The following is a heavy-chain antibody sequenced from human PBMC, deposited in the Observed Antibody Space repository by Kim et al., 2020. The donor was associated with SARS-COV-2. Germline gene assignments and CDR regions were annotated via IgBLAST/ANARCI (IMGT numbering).Heavy chain of an antibody. CDR1: GFTFDDYA. CDR2: ISWNSGSI. V-gene: IGHV3-9*01. J-gene: IGHJ4*02. D-gene: IGHD4-17*01. CDR3: AKGSWATVTTQIDY. Sequence: GGSLRLSCAASGFTFDDYAMHWVRQAPGKGLEWVSGISWNSGSIGYADSVKGRFTISRDNAKNSLYLQMNSLRAEDTALYYCAKGSWATVTTQIDYWGQGTLVTVSS.